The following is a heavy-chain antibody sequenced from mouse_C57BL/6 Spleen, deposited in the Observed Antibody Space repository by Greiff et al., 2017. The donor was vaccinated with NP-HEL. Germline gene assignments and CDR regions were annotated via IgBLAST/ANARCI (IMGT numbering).Heavy chain of an antibody. V-gene: IGHV1-53*01. CDR1: GYTFTSYW. J-gene: IGHJ4*01. Sequence: QVQLQQSGTELVKPGASVKLSCKASGYTFTSYWMHWVKQRPGQGLEWIGNINPSNGGTNYNEKFKSEATLTVDKSSSTAYMQLSSLTSEDSAVYYCARGRGYYGTSAMDYWGQGTSVTVSS. CDR3: ARGRGYYGTSAMDY. D-gene: IGHD1-1*01. CDR2: INPSNGGT.